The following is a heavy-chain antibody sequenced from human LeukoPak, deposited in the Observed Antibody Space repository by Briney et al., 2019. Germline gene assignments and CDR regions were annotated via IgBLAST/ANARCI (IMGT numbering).Heavy chain of an antibody. J-gene: IGHJ6*02. CDR1: GGSFSGYY. D-gene: IGHD2-2*01. CDR2: INHSGST. V-gene: IGHV4-34*01. Sequence: SGTLSLTCAVYGGSFSGYYWSWIRQPPGKGLEWIGEINHSGSTNYNPSLKSRVTISVDTSKNQFSLKLSSVTAADTAVYYCARGGVVPAAITPYYYYGMDVWGQGTTVTVSS. CDR3: ARGGVVPAAITPYYYYGMDV.